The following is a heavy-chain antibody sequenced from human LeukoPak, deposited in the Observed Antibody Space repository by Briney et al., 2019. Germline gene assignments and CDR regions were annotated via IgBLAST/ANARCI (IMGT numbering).Heavy chain of an antibody. V-gene: IGHV3-64D*09. D-gene: IGHD3-9*01. CDR2: ISSNGGST. CDR1: GFTFSSYA. J-gene: IGHJ4*02. Sequence: GGFLRLSCSASGFTFSSYAMHWVRQAPGKGLEYVSAISSNGGSTYNTDSVKGRFSISRDNSKNTLYLQMSSLRAEDTAVYYCVRSYYDILTGYSPYFDYWGQGTLVTVSS. CDR3: VRSYYDILTGYSPYFDY.